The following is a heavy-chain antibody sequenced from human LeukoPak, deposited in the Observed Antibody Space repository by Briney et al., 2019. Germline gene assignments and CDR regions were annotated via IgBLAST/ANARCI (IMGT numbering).Heavy chain of an antibody. D-gene: IGHD1-26*01. Sequence: PSETLSLTCTVSADTISSYYWSWIRHPPGKGLKWIGYIYYTGSSNYNPSLKSRVTISVDTSKNQFALKLSSVTAADTAVYYCARQEAVGATQYFQHWGQGTLVTVSS. V-gene: IGHV4-59*08. J-gene: IGHJ1*01. CDR2: IYYTGSS. CDR3: ARQEAVGATQYFQH. CDR1: ADTISSYY.